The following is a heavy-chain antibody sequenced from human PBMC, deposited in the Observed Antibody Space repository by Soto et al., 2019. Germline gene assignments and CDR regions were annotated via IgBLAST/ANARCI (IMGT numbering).Heavy chain of an antibody. D-gene: IGHD3-3*01. J-gene: IGHJ5*02. V-gene: IGHV4-59*01. CDR3: ARGVRGFLEWLSWFDP. CDR1: GGSISSYY. Sequence: PSETLSLTCTVSGGSISSYYWSWIRQPPGKGLEWIGYIYYSGSTNYNPSLKSRVTISVDTSKNQFSLKLSSVTAADTAVYYCARGVRGFLEWLSWFDPWGQGTLVTVSS. CDR2: IYYSGST.